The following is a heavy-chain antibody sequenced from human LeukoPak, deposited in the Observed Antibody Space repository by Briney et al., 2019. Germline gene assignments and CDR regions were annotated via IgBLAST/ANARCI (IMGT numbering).Heavy chain of an antibody. CDR1: GGTFSNYA. V-gene: IGHV1-69*06. CDR2: IIPIFGTA. CDR3: ARDNDSRDPPHFDY. Sequence: GASVKVSCKASGGTFSNYAISWVRQAPGQGLEWMGGIIPIFGTANYAQKFRGRVTVTADKSTRTAYMELSSLRSEDTAVYYCARDNDSRDPPHFDYWGQGTLVTVSS. D-gene: IGHD3-16*01. J-gene: IGHJ4*02.